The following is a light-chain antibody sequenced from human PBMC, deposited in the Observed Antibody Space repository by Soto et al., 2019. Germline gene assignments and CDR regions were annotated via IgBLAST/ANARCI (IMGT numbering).Light chain of an antibody. V-gene: IGKV1-39*01. Sequence: DIHMTQSPSSLSASVGDTVTITCRASQNIDMYLNWDQQKPGKAPRVLISGASNLQSGVPSRFSGSGSGTDFTLTISSLQSEDFASYFCQHTFNSPPWTFGQGTKVEVK. CDR2: GAS. J-gene: IGKJ1*01. CDR1: QNIDMY. CDR3: QHTFNSPPWT.